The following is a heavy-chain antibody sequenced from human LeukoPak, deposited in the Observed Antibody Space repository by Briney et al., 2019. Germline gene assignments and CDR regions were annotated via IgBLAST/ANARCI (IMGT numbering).Heavy chain of an antibody. CDR1: GFTFTDYS. CDR3: VKDEGGGSGRLYFDY. CDR2: INKNGGRT. V-gene: IGHV3-64D*06. D-gene: IGHD3-10*01. Sequence: PGGSLRISCSAPGFTFTDYSMHWVRQAPGKGLECVSAINKNGGRTSYADSVKGRFTISRDNSKNTLYLQMSSLRAEDTAVYYCVKDEGGGSGRLYFDYWGQGTLVTVSS. J-gene: IGHJ4*02.